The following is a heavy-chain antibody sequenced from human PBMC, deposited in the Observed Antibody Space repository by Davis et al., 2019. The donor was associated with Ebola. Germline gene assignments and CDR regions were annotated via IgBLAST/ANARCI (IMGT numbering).Heavy chain of an antibody. Sequence: GESLKISCAASGFTFSTYSMSWVRQAQGKALEWGSSISSDSDYIYYADSAKGRFTISRDNAKNSLFLQMNSLRAEDTAVYYCASPVLWFGEMDNGWGQGTLVTGSS. V-gene: IGHV3-21*01. CDR1: GFTFSTYS. D-gene: IGHD3-10*01. CDR2: ISSDSDYI. CDR3: ASPVLWFGEMDNG. J-gene: IGHJ4*02.